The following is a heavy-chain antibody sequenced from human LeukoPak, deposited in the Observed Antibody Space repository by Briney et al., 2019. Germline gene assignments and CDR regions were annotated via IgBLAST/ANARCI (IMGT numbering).Heavy chain of an antibody. V-gene: IGHV3-30*02. J-gene: IGHJ4*02. D-gene: IGHD1-26*01. CDR1: GFIFSSSA. Sequence: GGSLRLSCAASGFIFSSSAMHWVRQAPGKGLEWVASIRYDGSKNYNADSVKGRFTISRDNSKNTLYLQMNSLRAEDTAMYYCARAGRGSGSYPPAYFDYWGQGTLVTVSS. CDR3: ARAGRGSGSYPPAYFDY. CDR2: IRYDGSKN.